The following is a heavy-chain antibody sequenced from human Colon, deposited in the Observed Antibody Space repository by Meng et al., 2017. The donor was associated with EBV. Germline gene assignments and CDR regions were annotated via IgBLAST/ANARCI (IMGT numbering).Heavy chain of an antibody. CDR2: IYYSGST. CDR1: GGSIGSYY. V-gene: IGHV4-59*08. Sequence: VRLREPGPVLVMPSEALSLTCTSSGGSIGSYYWSWIRQPPGKGLEWIGYIYYSGSTNYNPSLKSRVTISVDTSKNQFSLKLSSVTAADTAVYYCARHFINWFDPWGQGTLVTVSS. CDR3: ARHFINWFDP. J-gene: IGHJ5*02.